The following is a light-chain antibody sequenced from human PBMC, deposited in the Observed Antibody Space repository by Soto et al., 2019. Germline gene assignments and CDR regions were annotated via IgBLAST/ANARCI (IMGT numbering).Light chain of an antibody. V-gene: IGKV1-27*01. CDR1: QGISTY. CDR2: AAS. J-gene: IGKJ3*01. CDR3: QKYNSASAT. Sequence: DIQMTQSPSSLSASVGDRVTITCRASQGISTYLAWYQQKPGKVPKLLIYAASTLQSGVPSRFSGSGSGTDFTLTISSLQPEDVATYYCQKYNSASATFGPGTKVDIK.